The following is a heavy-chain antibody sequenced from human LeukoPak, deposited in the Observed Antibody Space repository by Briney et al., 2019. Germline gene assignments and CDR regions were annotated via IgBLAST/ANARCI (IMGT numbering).Heavy chain of an antibody. CDR1: GGTFSSYA. CDR2: IIPIFGTA. D-gene: IGHD2-2*01. J-gene: IGHJ3*02. V-gene: IGHV1-69*05. CDR3: ARGRGYCSSTSCYGAFDI. Sequence: SVKVPCKASGGTFSSYAISWVRQAPGQGLEWMGGIIPIFGTANYAQKFQGRVTITTDESTSTAYMELSSLRSEDTAVYYCARGRGYCSSTSCYGAFDIWGQGTMVTVSS.